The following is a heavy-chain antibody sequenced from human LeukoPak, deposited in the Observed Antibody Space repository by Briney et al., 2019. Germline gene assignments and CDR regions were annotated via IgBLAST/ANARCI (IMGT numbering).Heavy chain of an antibody. CDR1: GFTFSTYW. D-gene: IGHD2-2*02. Sequence: PGGSLRLSCAASGFTFSTYWMTWVRQAPGKGLEWVAIIKPDGSEKYNVDSVKGRFTISRDSAENSLFLQMNGLRPEDTAVFYCARGQYTDGLSYWGQGTLVTVSS. CDR2: IKPDGSEK. J-gene: IGHJ4*02. V-gene: IGHV3-7*03. CDR3: ARGQYTDGLSY.